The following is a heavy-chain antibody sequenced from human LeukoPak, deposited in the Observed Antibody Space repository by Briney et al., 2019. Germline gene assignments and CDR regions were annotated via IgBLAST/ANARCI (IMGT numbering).Heavy chain of an antibody. Sequence: GGSLRLSCAASGFTFSSYSMNWVRQAPGKGLEWVSSISSSSSYIYYADSVRGRFTISRDNAKNSLYLQMNSLRAEDTAVYYCAGGGLRVTPVPGSSPYWGQGTLVTVSS. V-gene: IGHV3-21*01. CDR3: AGGGLRVTPVPGSSPY. CDR1: GFTFSSYS. J-gene: IGHJ4*02. D-gene: IGHD3-10*01. CDR2: ISSSSSYI.